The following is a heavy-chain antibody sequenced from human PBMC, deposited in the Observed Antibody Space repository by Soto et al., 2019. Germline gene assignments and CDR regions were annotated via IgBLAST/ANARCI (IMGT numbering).Heavy chain of an antibody. V-gene: IGHV1-69*13. CDR2: IIPIFGTA. J-gene: IGHJ3*02. CDR3: ATSIYAPRAFDI. D-gene: IGHD2-2*01. CDR1: GGTFSSYA. Sequence: GASVKVSCKASGGTFSSYAISWVRQAPGQGLEWMGGIIPIFGTANYAQKFQGRVTITADESTSTAYMELSSLRSEDTAVYYCATSIYAPRAFDIWGQGTMDPVSS.